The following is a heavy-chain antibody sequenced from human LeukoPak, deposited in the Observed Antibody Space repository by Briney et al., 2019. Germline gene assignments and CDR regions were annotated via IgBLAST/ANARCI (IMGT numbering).Heavy chain of an antibody. CDR3: ARGLMVRGVIIDY. CDR2: IYYSGST. V-gene: IGHV4-30-4*01. D-gene: IGHD3-10*01. J-gene: IGHJ4*02. Sequence: PSETLSLTCTVSGGSISSGDYYRSWIRQPQGKGLEWIGYIYYSGSTYYNPSLKSRVTISVDTSKNQFSLKLSSVTAADTAVYYCARGLMVRGVIIDYWGQGTLVTVSS. CDR1: GGSISSGDYY.